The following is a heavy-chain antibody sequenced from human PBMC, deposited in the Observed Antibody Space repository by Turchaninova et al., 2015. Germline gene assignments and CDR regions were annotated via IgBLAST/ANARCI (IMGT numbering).Heavy chain of an antibody. J-gene: IGHJ1*01. CDR1: GDPFTGYY. CDR3: ASEYTTSSGYFQH. D-gene: IGHD6-6*01. CDR2: INPNSGGT. V-gene: IGHV1-2*06. Sequence: QGXXVQSRXEVXXXGAXXXVHXXASGDPFTGYYIHWVRQAPGQGLEWMGLINPNSGGTNSAQKFQGRCTMTRDTSISTAYMELSSLRSDDTAVYYCASEYTTSSGYFQHWGQGTLVTVSS.